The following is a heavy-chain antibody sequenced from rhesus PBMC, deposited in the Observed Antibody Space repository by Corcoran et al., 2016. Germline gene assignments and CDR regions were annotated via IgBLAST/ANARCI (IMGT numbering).Heavy chain of an antibody. Sequence: QVQLQESGPGLVKPSETLSLTCAVSGYSISRGYYWGWIRQPQGKGLGWIVYVGGRSGHSYYHPSLTSRVPISTGASNNQFSLELSSVTAAYAAVCYCARVWGVWYFGYWGQGVLVTVSS. V-gene: IGHV4-99*02. D-gene: IGHD3-3*01. CDR2: VGGRSGHS. CDR1: GYSISRGYY. CDR3: ARVWGVWYFGY. J-gene: IGHJ4*01.